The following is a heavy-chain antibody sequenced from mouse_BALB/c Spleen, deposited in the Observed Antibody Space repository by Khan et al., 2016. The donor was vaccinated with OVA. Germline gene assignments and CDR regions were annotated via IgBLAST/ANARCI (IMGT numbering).Heavy chain of an antibody. CDR1: GYPFTDYN. CDR3: ARHGYGGFAY. CDR2: IFPNNGGT. V-gene: IGHV1-18*01. D-gene: IGHD2-2*01. J-gene: IGHJ3*01. Sequence: VRLQQSGPELVKPGASVKIPCKASGYPFTDYNLAWVKQSHGRGLVWIGDIFPNNGGTVYNEKFKGRATLTVDKSSSTAFMELRSLPSEDTAVYYYARHGYGGFAYWGQGTLVTVSA.